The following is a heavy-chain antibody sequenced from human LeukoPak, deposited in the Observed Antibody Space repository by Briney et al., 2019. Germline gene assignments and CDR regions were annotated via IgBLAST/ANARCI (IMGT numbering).Heavy chain of an antibody. CDR3: ASQYYYDSSGYYGDAFDI. CDR2: ISSSSSNI. CDR1: GFTFSSYS. V-gene: IGHV3-48*02. J-gene: IGHJ3*02. Sequence: GGSLGLSCAASGFTFSSYSMNWVRQAPGKGLEWVSYISSSSSNIYYADSVKGRFTISRDNAKNSLYLQMNSLRDEDTAVYYCASQYYYDSSGYYGDAFDIWGQGTMVTVSS. D-gene: IGHD3-22*01.